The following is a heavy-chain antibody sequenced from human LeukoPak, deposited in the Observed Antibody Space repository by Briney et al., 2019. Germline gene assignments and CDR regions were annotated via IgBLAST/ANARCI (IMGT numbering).Heavy chain of an antibody. J-gene: IGHJ4*02. CDR1: GGSISSYY. V-gene: IGHV4-59*08. Sequence: SETLPLTCTVSGGSISSYYWSWIRQPPGKGLEWIGYIYYSGSTNYNPSLKSRVTISVDTSKNQFSLKLSSVTSADTAVYYCASSPYDSSGYYYVYWGQGTLVTVSS. CDR3: ASSPYDSSGYYYVY. D-gene: IGHD3-22*01. CDR2: IYYSGST.